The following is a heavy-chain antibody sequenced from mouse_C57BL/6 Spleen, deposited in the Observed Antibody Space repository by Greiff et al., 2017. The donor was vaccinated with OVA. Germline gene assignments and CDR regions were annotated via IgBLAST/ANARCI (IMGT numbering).Heavy chain of an antibody. CDR3: ARLGYYRYFDV. CDR2: ISSGSSTI. V-gene: IGHV5-17*01. D-gene: IGHD2-2*01. J-gene: IGHJ1*03. Sequence: EVNVVESGGGLVKPGGSLKLSCAASGFTFSDYGMHWVRQAPEKGLEWVAYISSGSSTIYYADTVKGRFTISRDNAKNTLFLQMTSLRSEDTAMYYCARLGYYRYFDVWGTGTTVTVSS. CDR1: GFTFSDYG.